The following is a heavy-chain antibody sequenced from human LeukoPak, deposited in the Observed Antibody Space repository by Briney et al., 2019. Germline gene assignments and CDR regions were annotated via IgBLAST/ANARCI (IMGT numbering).Heavy chain of an antibody. J-gene: IGHJ2*01. CDR2: IYYSGST. CDR3: ARVYSSGWLYWYFDL. V-gene: IGHV4-39*07. D-gene: IGHD6-19*01. Sequence: PSETLSLTCTVSGGSISSSSYYWGWIRQPPGKGLEWIGSIYYSGSTYYNPSLKSRVTISVDKSKNQFSLKLSSVTAADTAVYYCARVYSSGWLYWYFDLWGRGTLVTVSS. CDR1: GGSISSSSYY.